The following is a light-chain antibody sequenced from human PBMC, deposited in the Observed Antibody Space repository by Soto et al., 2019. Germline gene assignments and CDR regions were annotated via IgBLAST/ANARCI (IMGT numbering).Light chain of an antibody. CDR2: EVT. CDR1: SSDVGRYNY. J-gene: IGLJ1*01. Sequence: QPALTQPASVSGSPGQSITISCTGTSSDVGRYNYVSWYQQYPGRAPKLIIYEVTNRPSGVSDRFSGSKSGNVASLTISGLQAAEEADYYCGSYTSTYVRIFGTGTKVTV. V-gene: IGLV2-14*01. CDR3: GSYTSTYVRI.